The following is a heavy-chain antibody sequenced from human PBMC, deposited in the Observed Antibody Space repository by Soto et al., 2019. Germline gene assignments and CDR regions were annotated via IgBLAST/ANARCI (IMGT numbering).Heavy chain of an antibody. CDR3: ARARSPDYYGMDV. CDR1: GFTFSNHW. CDR2: INSDGSST. V-gene: IGHV3-74*01. Sequence: EGSLRLSCAASGFTFSNHWMHWVRQAPGKGLVWVSRINSDGSSTNYADSVKGRFTISRDNAKNTLYLQMNSLRAEDTAVYYCARARSPDYYGMDVWGQGTTVTVSS. J-gene: IGHJ6*02. D-gene: IGHD1-26*01.